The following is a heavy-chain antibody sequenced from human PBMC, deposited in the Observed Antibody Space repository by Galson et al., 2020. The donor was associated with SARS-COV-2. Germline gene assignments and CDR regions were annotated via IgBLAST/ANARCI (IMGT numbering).Heavy chain of an antibody. CDR1: GFSLSPYD. CDR3: ARLDGGHDYDGLDV. CDR2: IGTAGDT. J-gene: IGHJ3*01. D-gene: IGHD5-12*01. V-gene: IGHV3-13*01. Sequence: GESLKISCVASGFSLSPYDMHWVRQATGQGLEWVSNIGTAGDTYYPDSVKGRFTVSSGDAKNSLDLHMNSLRAGDTAVYYCARLDGGHDYDGLDVWGQGTTGTVSS.